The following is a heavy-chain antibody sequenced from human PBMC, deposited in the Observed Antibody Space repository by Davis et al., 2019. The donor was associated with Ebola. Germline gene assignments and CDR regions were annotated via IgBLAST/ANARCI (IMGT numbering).Heavy chain of an antibody. J-gene: IGHJ6*02. CDR2: IWYDGSNK. D-gene: IGHD2-15*01. CDR3: ARTVGYCSGGSCGYYYYYGMDV. CDR1: GFTFSSYG. Sequence: PGGSLRLSCAASGFTFSSYGMHWVRQAPGKGLEWVAVIWYDGSNKYYADSLKGRFTISRDNSKNTLYLQMNSLRAEDTAVYYCARTVGYCSGGSCGYYYYYGMDVWGQGTTVTVSS. V-gene: IGHV3-33*01.